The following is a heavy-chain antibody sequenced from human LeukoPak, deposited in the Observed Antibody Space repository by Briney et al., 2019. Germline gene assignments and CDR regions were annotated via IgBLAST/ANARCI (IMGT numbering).Heavy chain of an antibody. J-gene: IGHJ4*02. CDR1: GYTFSSYD. Sequence: EASVKVSCKASGYTFSSYDINWVRQATGQGLEWMGWVNPNSGNTSYAQKFQGRVTMTRNTSISTAYMELSSLTSEDTAVYYCARGGGYRKGPDYWGQGTLVTVS. V-gene: IGHV1-8*01. CDR2: VNPNSGNT. CDR3: ARGGGYRKGPDY. D-gene: IGHD5-18*01.